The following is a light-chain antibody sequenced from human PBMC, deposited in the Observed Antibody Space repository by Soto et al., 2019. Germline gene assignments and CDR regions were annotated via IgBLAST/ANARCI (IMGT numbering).Light chain of an antibody. J-gene: IGKJ1*01. CDR3: ALSTSHSEA. Sequence: QMTISLATLSVSVRDRVTITCRASQTISSWLAWYQQKPGKAPKLLIYKASTLKSGVPSRFSGSGSGTEFTLTISILQPDDFTPYYCALSTSHSEAFGQGTKLAIK. CDR2: KAS. CDR1: QTISSW. V-gene: IGKV1-5*03.